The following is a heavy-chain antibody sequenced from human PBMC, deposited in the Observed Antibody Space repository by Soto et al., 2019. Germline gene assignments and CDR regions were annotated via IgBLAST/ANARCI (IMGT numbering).Heavy chain of an antibody. V-gene: IGHV3-23*01. J-gene: IGHJ4*02. Sequence: PGGSLRLSCAASGFTFSSYAMSWVRQAPGKGLEWVSAISGSGGSTYYADSVKGRFTISRDNSKNTLYLQMNSLRAEDTAVYYCAKDLRSLERTYYDILTGYYYFDYWGQGTLVTVSS. CDR3: AKDLRSLERTYYDILTGYYYFDY. CDR1: GFTFSSYA. D-gene: IGHD3-9*01. CDR2: ISGSGGST.